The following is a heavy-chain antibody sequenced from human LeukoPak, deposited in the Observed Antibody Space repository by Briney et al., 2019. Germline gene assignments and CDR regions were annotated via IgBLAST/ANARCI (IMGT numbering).Heavy chain of an antibody. Sequence: GRSLRLSCAASGFTFSSYGMHWVRQAPGKRLEWVAVIWYDGSNKYYADSVKGRFTISRDNSKNTLYLQMNSLRAEDTAVYYCARDLGSSSLYYFDYWGQGTLVTVSS. V-gene: IGHV3-33*01. CDR3: ARDLGSSSLYYFDY. CDR1: GFTFSSYG. D-gene: IGHD6-13*01. J-gene: IGHJ4*02. CDR2: IWYDGSNK.